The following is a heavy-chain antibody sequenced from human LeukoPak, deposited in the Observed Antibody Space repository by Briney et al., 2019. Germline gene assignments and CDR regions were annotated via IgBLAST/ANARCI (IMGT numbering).Heavy chain of an antibody. CDR1: GYTFTGYY. CDR2: INPNSGGT. D-gene: IGHD5-24*01. Sequence: GASVKVSCTASGYTFTGYYMHWVRQAPGQGLEWMGWINPNSGGTNYAQKFQGRVTMTRDTSISTAYMELSRLRSDDTAVYYCARGKRARWLQAYYFDYWGQGTLVTVSS. CDR3: ARGKRARWLQAYYFDY. J-gene: IGHJ4*02. V-gene: IGHV1-2*02.